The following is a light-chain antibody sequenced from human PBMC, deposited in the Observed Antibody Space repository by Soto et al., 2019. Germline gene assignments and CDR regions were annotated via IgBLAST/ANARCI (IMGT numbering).Light chain of an antibody. CDR2: AAS. CDR1: QSVTANY. J-gene: IGKJ1*01. V-gene: IGKV3-20*01. Sequence: EVVLTQSPGTVSLSPGERATLSCRASQSVTANYLAWYQQKPGQAPRLLIYAASSRATGIPDRFSGSGSGTDFTLSISRLEPEDFAMYDCQHYGRSVTWTFGQGTKVEIK. CDR3: QHYGRSVTWT.